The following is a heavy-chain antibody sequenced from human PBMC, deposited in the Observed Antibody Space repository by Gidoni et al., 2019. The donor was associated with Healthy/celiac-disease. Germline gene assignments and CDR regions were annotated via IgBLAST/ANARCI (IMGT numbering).Heavy chain of an antibody. CDR2: ISGSGGST. CDR3: AKRGRAYDDSSGYYNY. Sequence: EVQLLESGGALVQPGGSLRLSCAASGFTFSSYAMSWVRQAPGKGLEWVSAISGSGGSTYYADSVKGRFTISRDNSKNTLYLQMNSLRAEDTAVYYCAKRGRAYDDSSGYYNYWGQGTLVTVSS. J-gene: IGHJ4*02. D-gene: IGHD3-22*01. CDR1: GFTFSSYA. V-gene: IGHV3-23*01.